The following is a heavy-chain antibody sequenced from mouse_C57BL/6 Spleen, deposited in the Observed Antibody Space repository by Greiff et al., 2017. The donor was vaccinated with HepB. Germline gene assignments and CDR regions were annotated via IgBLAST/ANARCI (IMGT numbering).Heavy chain of an antibody. V-gene: IGHV1-9*01. D-gene: IGHD2-2*01. Sequence: VQLQQSGAELMKPGASVKLSCKATGYTFTGYWIEWVKQRPGHGLEWIGEILPGSGSTNYNEKFKGKATFTADTSSNTAYMQLSSLTTEDSAIYYCASSMVITPRWFAYWGQGTLVTVSA. CDR2: ILPGSGST. J-gene: IGHJ3*01. CDR3: ASSMVITPRWFAY. CDR1: GYTFTGYW.